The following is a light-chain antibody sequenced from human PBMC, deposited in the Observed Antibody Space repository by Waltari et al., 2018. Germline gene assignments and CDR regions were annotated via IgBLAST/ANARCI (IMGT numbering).Light chain of an antibody. Sequence: QSALTQPPSASGSPGQSVTISCTGTSSDVGGYNYVSWYQQHPGKAPTLMIYEVSKRPSGVPDRFSGSKSGNTASLTVSALQAEDEADYYCSSYAGSNNVVFGGGTKLTVL. CDR2: EVS. V-gene: IGLV2-8*01. CDR3: SSYAGSNNVV. CDR1: SSDVGGYNY. J-gene: IGLJ2*01.